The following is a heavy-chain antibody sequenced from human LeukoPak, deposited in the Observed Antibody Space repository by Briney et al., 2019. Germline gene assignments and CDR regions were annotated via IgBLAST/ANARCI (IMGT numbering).Heavy chain of an antibody. J-gene: IGHJ4*02. Sequence: GASVKVSCKSSGYTFTTYGISWVRQAPGQGLEWMGWISAYSGNTNYAQKLQGRVTMTTDTSTSTAYMELRSLRSDDTAVYYCARGVDFWSGYLIFYYFDYWGQGTLVTVSS. V-gene: IGHV1-18*01. CDR1: GYTFTTYG. CDR2: ISAYSGNT. D-gene: IGHD3-3*01. CDR3: ARGVDFWSGYLIFYYFDY.